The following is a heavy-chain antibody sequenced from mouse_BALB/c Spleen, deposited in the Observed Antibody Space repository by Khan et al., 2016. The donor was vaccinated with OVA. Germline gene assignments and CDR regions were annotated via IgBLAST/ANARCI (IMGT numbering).Heavy chain of an antibody. CDR1: GYTFTSYW. D-gene: IGHD2-12*01. Sequence: LQQSGSELVRPGASVKLSCKASGYTFTSYWMHWVKQRPGQGLEWIGDIYPGSGSTNYDEKFKSKATLTVDTSSSTAYMQLSSLTSEDSAVYYSTRWSYWFAYWGQGTLVTVSA. V-gene: IGHV1S22*01. J-gene: IGHJ3*01. CDR3: TRWSYWFAY. CDR2: IYPGSGST.